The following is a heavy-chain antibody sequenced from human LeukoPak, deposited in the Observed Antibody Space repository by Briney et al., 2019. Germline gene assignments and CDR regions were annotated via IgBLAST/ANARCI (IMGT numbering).Heavy chain of an antibody. CDR2: IIPIFGTA. V-gene: IGHV1-69*06. CDR3: ARVLEYEYYYTDV. Sequence: ASVKVSCKASGGTFSSYAISWVRQAPGQGLEWMGRIIPIFGTANYAQKFQGRVTITADKSTSTAYMELSSLRSEDTAVYYCARVLEYEYYYTDVWGKGTTVTVSS. CDR1: GGTFSSYA. J-gene: IGHJ6*03. D-gene: IGHD2-8*01.